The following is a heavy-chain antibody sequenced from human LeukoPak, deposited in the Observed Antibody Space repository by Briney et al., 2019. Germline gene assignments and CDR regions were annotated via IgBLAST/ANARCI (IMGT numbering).Heavy chain of an antibody. Sequence: PSETLSLTCTVSGGSISSSSYYWGWIRQPPGKGLEWIVSIYYSGSTYYNPSLKSRVTISVDTSKNQFSLKLSSVTAADTAVYYCARHLEAGDYDILTGYYRPNYYYGMDVWGQGTTVTVSS. V-gene: IGHV4-39*01. CDR3: ARHLEAGDYDILTGYYRPNYYYGMDV. CDR1: GGSISSSSYY. CDR2: IYYSGST. J-gene: IGHJ6*02. D-gene: IGHD3-9*01.